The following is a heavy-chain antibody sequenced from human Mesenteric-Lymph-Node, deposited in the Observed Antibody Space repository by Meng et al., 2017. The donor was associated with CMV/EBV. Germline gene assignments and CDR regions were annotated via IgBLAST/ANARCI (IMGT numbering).Heavy chain of an antibody. CDR1: GFTFSSYW. CDR2: INSDGSST. V-gene: IGHV3-74*01. D-gene: IGHD1-26*01. J-gene: IGHJ4*02. CDR3: ARDGLHTTDY. Sequence: GESLKISCAASGFTFSSYWMHWVRQAPGKGLVWVSRINSDGSSTSYADSVKGRFTISRDNSKNTLFLQMNSLRGDDTAIYYCARDGLHTTDYWGQGVLVTVSS.